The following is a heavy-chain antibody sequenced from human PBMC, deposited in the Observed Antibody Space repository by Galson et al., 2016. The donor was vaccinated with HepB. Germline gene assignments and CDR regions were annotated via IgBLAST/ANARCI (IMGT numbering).Heavy chain of an antibody. J-gene: IGHJ5*02. Sequence: SLRLSCAASGFSFSTYWMHWVRQVPGEGLMWVALISGDGNSTNYADAVKGRFTISRDNAKNTLYLEVNSLRAEDTALYYCVRGAGWVGDQWGQGTLVTVSS. D-gene: IGHD1-1*01. CDR1: GFSFSTYW. CDR2: ISGDGNST. V-gene: IGHV3-74*01. CDR3: VRGAGWVGDQ.